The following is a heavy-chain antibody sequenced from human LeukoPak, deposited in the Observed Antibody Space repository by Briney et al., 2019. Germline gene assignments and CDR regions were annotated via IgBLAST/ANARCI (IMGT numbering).Heavy chain of an antibody. J-gene: IGHJ4*02. CDR3: ASSDPRDY. CDR2: ISSSSSLI. V-gene: IGHV3-48*02. Sequence: GGSLRLSCAASGFTFSSYSMNWVRQAPGKGLEWVSYISSSSSLIHYADSVKGRFAISRDNAKNSLYLQMNSLRDEDTAVYYCASSDPRDYWGQGTLVTVSS. CDR1: GFTFSSYS.